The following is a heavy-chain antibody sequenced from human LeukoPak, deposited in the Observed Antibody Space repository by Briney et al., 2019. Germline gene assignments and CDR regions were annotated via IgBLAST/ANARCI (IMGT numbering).Heavy chain of an antibody. J-gene: IGHJ4*02. V-gene: IGHV3-30*04. D-gene: IGHD3-22*01. Sequence: GGSLRLSCAASGFTFSSYAMHWVRQAPGKGLEWVAVISYDGSNKYYADSVKGRFTISRDNSKNTLYLQMNSLRAEDTAVYYCAGDGSITMIVVVIEFPDYWGQGTLVTVSS. CDR1: GFTFSSYA. CDR3: AGDGSITMIVVVIEFPDY. CDR2: ISYDGSNK.